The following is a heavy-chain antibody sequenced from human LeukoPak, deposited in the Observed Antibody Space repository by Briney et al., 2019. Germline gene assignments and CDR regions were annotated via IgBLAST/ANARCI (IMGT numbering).Heavy chain of an antibody. V-gene: IGHV4-59*08. CDR1: GGSISSYY. CDR2: ISYSGST. Sequence: SETLSLTCTVPGGSISSYYWSWIRQPPGKGLEWIGYISYSGSTNYNASLQSRVTMSVDMSKNEFSLKVRSVTAADTAVYYCARHKGGTTYDYWGQGTLVTVSS. D-gene: IGHD1-7*01. CDR3: ARHKGGTTYDY. J-gene: IGHJ4*02.